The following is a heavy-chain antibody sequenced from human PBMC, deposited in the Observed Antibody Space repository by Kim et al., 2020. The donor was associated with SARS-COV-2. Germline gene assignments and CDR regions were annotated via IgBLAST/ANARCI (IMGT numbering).Heavy chain of an antibody. CDR1: GYTFSNFA. Sequence: ASVKVSCKASGYTFSNFAITWVRQAPGQGLEWMGWVRPHDGDTDYAQRFQGRVTFTRDTSTTTAYMELRSLTSDDTAVYYCARCEGGTYCYFEYWGQGT. CDR2: VRPHDGDT. V-gene: IGHV1-18*01. J-gene: IGHJ4*02. D-gene: IGHD2-15*01. CDR3: ARCEGGTYCYFEY.